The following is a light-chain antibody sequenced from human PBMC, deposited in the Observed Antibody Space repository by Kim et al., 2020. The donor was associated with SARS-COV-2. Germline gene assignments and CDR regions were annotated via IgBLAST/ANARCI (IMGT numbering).Light chain of an antibody. CDR1: QSVLYSSNNKNF. V-gene: IGKV4-1*01. CDR3: QQYYSTLLT. Sequence: DIVMTQSPDSLAVSLGERATINCKSSQSVLYSSNNKNFLAWYRQKPGQPPNLLIYWASTRESGVPDRFSGSGSGTDFTLTISSLQAEDVAVYYCQQYYSTLLTFGGGTKVDIK. J-gene: IGKJ4*01. CDR2: WAS.